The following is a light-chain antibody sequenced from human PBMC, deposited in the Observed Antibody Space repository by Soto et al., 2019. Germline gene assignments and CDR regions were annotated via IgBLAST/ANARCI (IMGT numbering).Light chain of an antibody. Sequence: AIRMTQSPSSLSASTLDRITITFRASQGISSYLAWYQQKPGKAPKLLIYAASTLQSGVPSRFSGSGSGTDFTLTISCLQSEDFATYYCQQYYSYPRTFGQGTKVDI. V-gene: IGKV1-8*01. CDR2: AAS. CDR1: QGISSY. J-gene: IGKJ1*01. CDR3: QQYYSYPRT.